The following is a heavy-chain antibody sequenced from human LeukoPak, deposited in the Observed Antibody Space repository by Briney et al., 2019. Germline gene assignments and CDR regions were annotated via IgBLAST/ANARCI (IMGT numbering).Heavy chain of an antibody. V-gene: IGHV1-8*01. D-gene: IGHD2-15*01. J-gene: IGHJ6*02. CDR3: ARGYCSGGSCYSGPYYHYGMDV. Sequence: EASVKVSCKASGYTFTSYDINWVRQATGQGLEWMGWMSPNSGNTGYAQKFQGRVTMTRNTSISTAYMELSSLRSEDTAVYYCARGYCSGGSCYSGPYYHYGMDVWGQGTTVTVSS. CDR2: MSPNSGNT. CDR1: GYTFTSYD.